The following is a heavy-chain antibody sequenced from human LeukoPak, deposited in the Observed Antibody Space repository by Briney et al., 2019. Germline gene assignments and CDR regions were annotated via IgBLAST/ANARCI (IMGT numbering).Heavy chain of an antibody. CDR3: ARGLRGVNFDY. CDR1: GVSFSGYY. J-gene: IGHJ4*02. CDR2: INHSGST. Sequence: SETLSLTCAVYGVSFSGYYWSWIRQPPGKGLEWIGEINHSGSTNYNPSLESRVTISVDTSKNQFSLKLSSVTAADTAVYYCARGLRGVNFDYWGQGTLVTVSS. D-gene: IGHD2-8*01. V-gene: IGHV4-34*01.